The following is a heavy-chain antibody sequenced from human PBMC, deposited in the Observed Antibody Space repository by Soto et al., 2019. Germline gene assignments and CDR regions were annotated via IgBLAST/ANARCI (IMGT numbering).Heavy chain of an antibody. CDR1: GYTFTGYY. J-gene: IGHJ3*02. D-gene: IGHD6-13*01. V-gene: IGHV1-2*04. Sequence: QVQLVQSGAEVKKPGASVKVSCKASGYTFTGYYMHWVRQAPGQGLEWMGWINPNSGGTNYAQKFQGWVTMTRDTSISTAYMELSRLRSDDTAVYYCARGAYSGSWYPHDAFDIWGQGTMVTVSS. CDR2: INPNSGGT. CDR3: ARGAYSGSWYPHDAFDI.